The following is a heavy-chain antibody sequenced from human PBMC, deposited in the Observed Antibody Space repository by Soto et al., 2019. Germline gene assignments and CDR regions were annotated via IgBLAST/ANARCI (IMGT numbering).Heavy chain of an antibody. CDR2: IYNSGST. V-gene: IGHV4-31*03. CDR3: AASSGYGSYYYYGMDV. J-gene: IGHJ6*02. D-gene: IGHD5-12*01. CDR1: GGSISSGGYY. Sequence: SETLSLTCTVSGGSISSGGYYWSWIRQHPGKGLEWIGCIYNSGSTYYNPSLKSRVTISVDTSKNQFSLKLSSVTAADTAVYYCAASSGYGSYYYYGMDVWGQGTTVTVSS.